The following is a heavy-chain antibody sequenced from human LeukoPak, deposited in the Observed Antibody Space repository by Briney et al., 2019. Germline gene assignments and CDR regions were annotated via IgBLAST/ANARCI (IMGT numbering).Heavy chain of an antibody. CDR3: ASDYYGAGSYYLGGY. CDR1: GFTFSSYD. J-gene: IGHJ4*02. Sequence: GGSLRLSCAASGFTFSSYDMSWVRQPPGKGLEWVSAISSAGGSTTHSADAVKGRFVISRDNSQNTVYREMNSLRAEATATYYCASDYYGAGSYYLGGYWGQGTLVTVSS. V-gene: IGHV3-23*01. CDR2: ISSAGGSTT. D-gene: IGHD3-10*01.